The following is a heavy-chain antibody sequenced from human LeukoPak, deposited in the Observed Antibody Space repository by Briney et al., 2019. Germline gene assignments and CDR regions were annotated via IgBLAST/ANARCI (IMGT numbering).Heavy chain of an antibody. Sequence: ASVKVSCKASGGTFSSYAISLVRQAPGQGLEWMGGIIPIFGTANYAQKFQGRVTITTDESTSTAYMELSSLRSEDTAVYYCATGGYCGGDCYPAPFWGQGTMVTVSS. CDR1: GGTFSSYA. V-gene: IGHV1-69*05. CDR3: ATGGYCGGDCYPAPF. J-gene: IGHJ3*01. D-gene: IGHD2-21*01. CDR2: IIPIFGTA.